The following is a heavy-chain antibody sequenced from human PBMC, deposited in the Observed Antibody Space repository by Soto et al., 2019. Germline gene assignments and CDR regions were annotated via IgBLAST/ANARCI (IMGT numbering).Heavy chain of an antibody. CDR1: GFTFSSYG. D-gene: IGHD3-22*01. CDR2: IWYDGSNK. CDR3: ARDYDSSGLVFQKPNGMDV. J-gene: IGHJ6*01. V-gene: IGHV3-33*01. Sequence: HPGGSLRLSCAASGFTFSSYGMHWVRQAPGKGLEWVAVIWYDGSNKYYADSVKGRFTISRDNSKNTLYLQMNSLRAEDTAVYYCARDYDSSGLVFQKPNGMDVWGQGTTVTVSS.